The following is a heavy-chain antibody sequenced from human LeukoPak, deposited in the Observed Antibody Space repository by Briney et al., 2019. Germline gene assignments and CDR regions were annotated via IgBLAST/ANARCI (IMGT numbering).Heavy chain of an antibody. CDR3: TRAPDYFYYYYMDV. J-gene: IGHJ6*03. CDR1: GGSISSGSFY. V-gene: IGHV4-61*02. CDR2: IYTSGST. Sequence: ASETLSLTCTVSGGSISSGSFYWSWIRQPAGKGLEWIGRIYTSGSTDYNPSLKSRITISVDTSKNQFSLELSSVTAADTAVYYCTRAPDYFYYYYMDVWGKGTTVTISS.